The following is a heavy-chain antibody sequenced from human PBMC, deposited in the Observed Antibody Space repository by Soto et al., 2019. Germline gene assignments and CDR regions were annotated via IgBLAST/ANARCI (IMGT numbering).Heavy chain of an antibody. CDR1: GFTFSSYD. D-gene: IGHD1-26*01. CDR2: ISYDGSNK. Sequence: GGSLRLSCAASGFTFSSYDMHWVRQAPGKGLEWVAVISYDGSNKYYADSVKGRFTISRDNSKNTLYLQMNSLRAEDTAVYYCAKGEWELLRGGLDYWGQGTLVTVSS. CDR3: AKGEWELLRGGLDY. V-gene: IGHV3-30*18. J-gene: IGHJ4*02.